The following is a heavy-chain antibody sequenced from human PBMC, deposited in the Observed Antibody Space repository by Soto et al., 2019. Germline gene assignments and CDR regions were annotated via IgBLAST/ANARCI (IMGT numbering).Heavy chain of an antibody. CDR1: GFAFSSYA. V-gene: IGHV3-23*01. Sequence: PGGSLRLSCAASGFAFSSYAMSWVRQAPGKGLEWVSAISGSGGSTYYADSVKGRFTISRDNSKNTLYLQMNSLRAEDTAVYYCAKSYIWGSYPQYYFDYWGQGTLVTVSS. CDR2: ISGSGGST. CDR3: AKSYIWGSYPQYYFDY. J-gene: IGHJ4*02. D-gene: IGHD3-16*02.